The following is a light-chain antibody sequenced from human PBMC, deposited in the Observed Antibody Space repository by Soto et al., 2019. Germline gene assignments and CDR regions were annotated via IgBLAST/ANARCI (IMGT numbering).Light chain of an antibody. V-gene: IGLV1-40*01. Sequence: QSALTQPPSVSGAPGEGGTISRTGSSSNIASFEVHWYQQLPGTAPKLLIYDTSNRPSGVPDRFSGSKSGTSASLAITGLQAEDEADYYCQSYDNSLTDYYVFGTGTKVTVL. CDR2: DTS. J-gene: IGLJ1*01. CDR3: QSYDNSLTDYYV. CDR1: SSNIASFE.